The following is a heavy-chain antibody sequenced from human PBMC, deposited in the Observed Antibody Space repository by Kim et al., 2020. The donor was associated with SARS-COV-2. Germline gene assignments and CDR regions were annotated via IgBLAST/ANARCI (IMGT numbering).Heavy chain of an antibody. D-gene: IGHD3-9*01. V-gene: IGHV3-23*01. CDR3: AKVNSGYFDRWYAFDI. CDR2: ISGSGGST. J-gene: IGHJ3*02. Sequence: GGSLRLSCAASGFTFSSYAMSWVRQAPGKGLEWVSAISGSGGSTYYADSVKGRFTISRDNSKNTLYLQMNSLRAEDTAVYYCAKVNSGYFDRWYAFDIWGQGTMVTVSS. CDR1: GFTFSSYA.